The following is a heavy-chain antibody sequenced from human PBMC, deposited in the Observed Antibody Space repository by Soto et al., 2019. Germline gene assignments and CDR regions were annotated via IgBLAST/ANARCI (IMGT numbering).Heavy chain of an antibody. CDR3: TPVRPGY. CDR1: GFTFSDSA. V-gene: IGHV3-73*01. J-gene: IGHJ4*02. Sequence: PGGSLRLSCAASGFTFSDSAMRWVRLASGKGLEWVGRIRSKINSYATAYAASVKGRFTISRDDSKNTAYLQMNSLKTEDTAVYYWTPVRPGYWYQGTLLTVSS. D-gene: IGHD3-16*02. CDR2: IRSKINSYAT.